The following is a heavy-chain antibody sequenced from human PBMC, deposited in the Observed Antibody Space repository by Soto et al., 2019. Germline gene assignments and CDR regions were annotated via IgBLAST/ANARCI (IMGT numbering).Heavy chain of an antibody. J-gene: IGHJ6*02. Sequence: QVQLVESGGGVVQPGRSLRLSCAASGFTFSSYAMHWVRQAPGKGLEWVAVISDDGSNKYYADSVKGRFTISRDNAKNTRYLQMNSLRAEDTAVYYCARDLAAAAFYYYYGMDVWGQGTTVTVSS. V-gene: IGHV3-30-3*01. CDR3: ARDLAAAAFYYYYGMDV. CDR1: GFTFSSYA. D-gene: IGHD6-25*01. CDR2: ISDDGSNK.